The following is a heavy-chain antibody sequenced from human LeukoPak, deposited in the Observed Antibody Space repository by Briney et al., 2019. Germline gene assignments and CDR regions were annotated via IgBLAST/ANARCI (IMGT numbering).Heavy chain of an antibody. D-gene: IGHD5-18*01. CDR2: IYSSGST. CDR1: GGSISSGSYC. Sequence: SQTLSLTCTVSGGSISSGSYCWSWIRQPAGKGLEWIGHIYSSGSTNYNPSLKSRVTISVDTSKNQFSLKLNSVTAADTAVYYCARGGYSYSKGDDYWGQGTLVTVSS. J-gene: IGHJ4*02. V-gene: IGHV4-61*09. CDR3: ARGGYSYSKGDDY.